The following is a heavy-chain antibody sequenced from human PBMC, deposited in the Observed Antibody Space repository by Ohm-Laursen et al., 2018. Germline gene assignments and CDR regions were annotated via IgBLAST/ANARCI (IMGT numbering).Heavy chain of an antibody. D-gene: IGHD5-12*01. J-gene: IGHJ6*02. CDR2: ISYDGSNK. Sequence: SLRLSCSAAGFTFRSYGMHWVRQAPGKGLEWVAVISYDGSNKYYADSVKGRFTISRDNSKNTLYLQMNSLRAEDTAVYYCARDVAHGGYGFGMDVWGQGTTVTVSS. CDR1: GFTFRSYG. CDR3: ARDVAHGGYGFGMDV. V-gene: IGHV3-30*03.